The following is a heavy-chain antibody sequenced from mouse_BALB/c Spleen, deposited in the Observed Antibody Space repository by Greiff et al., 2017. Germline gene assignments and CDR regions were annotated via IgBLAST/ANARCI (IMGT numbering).Heavy chain of an antibody. CDR2: INPSNGGT. V-gene: IGHV1S81*02. Sequence: QVHVKQSGAELVKPGASVKLSCKASGYTFTSYYMYWVKQRPGQGLEWIGEINPSNGGTNFNEKFKSKATLTVDKSSSTAYMQLSSLTSEDSAVYYCTRGGSSWAYWGQGTTLTVSS. CDR3: TRGGSSWAY. CDR1: GYTFTSYY. D-gene: IGHD1-1*01. J-gene: IGHJ2*01.